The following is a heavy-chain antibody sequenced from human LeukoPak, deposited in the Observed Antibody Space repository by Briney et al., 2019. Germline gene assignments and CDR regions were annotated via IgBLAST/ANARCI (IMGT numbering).Heavy chain of an antibody. V-gene: IGHV3-30*02. CDR3: AKGGGYEAQYYYYYLDV. CDR1: GFTFSNYG. CDR2: IRYDGSNK. Sequence: GGSLRLPCAASGFTFSNYGMHWVRQAPGKGLEWVAFIRYDGSNKYYADSVKGRFTISRDNSKNTLYLQMKSLRAEDTAVYYCAKGGGYEAQYYYYYLDVWGKGTTVTISS. J-gene: IGHJ6*03. D-gene: IGHD5-12*01.